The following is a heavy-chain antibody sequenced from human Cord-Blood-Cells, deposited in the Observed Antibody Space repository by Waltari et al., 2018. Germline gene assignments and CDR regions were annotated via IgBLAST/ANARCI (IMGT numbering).Heavy chain of an antibody. CDR1: GYTFTGYY. CDR3: ARGWRTRGAVDI. Sequence: QVQLVQSGAEVKKPGASVKDSCKASGYTFTGYYMHCVRQAPGQGLVWMGRINHNSGCTNYAQKFQGRVTMTRDTSISTAYMELSRVGTDDTAVYYSARGWRTRGAVDIWGKGTMVTVAS. D-gene: IGHD1-1*01. V-gene: IGHV1-2*06. CDR2: INHNSGCT. J-gene: IGHJ3*02.